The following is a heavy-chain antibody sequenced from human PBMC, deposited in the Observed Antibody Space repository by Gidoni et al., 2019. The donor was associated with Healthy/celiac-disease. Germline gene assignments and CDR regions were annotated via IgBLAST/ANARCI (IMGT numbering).Heavy chain of an antibody. CDR1: GFTFSSYA. D-gene: IGHD6-13*01. J-gene: IGHJ4*02. V-gene: IGHV3-23*04. CDR3: AKGGWGIAAAGTRGRLGYFDY. Sequence: EVQLVESGGGLVQPGGSLRLSRAASGFTFSSYAMSWVRQAPGKGLEWVSAISGSGGSTYYADSVKGRFTISRDNSKNTLYLQMNSLRAEDTAVYYCAKGGWGIAAAGTRGRLGYFDYWGQGTLVTVSS. CDR2: ISGSGGST.